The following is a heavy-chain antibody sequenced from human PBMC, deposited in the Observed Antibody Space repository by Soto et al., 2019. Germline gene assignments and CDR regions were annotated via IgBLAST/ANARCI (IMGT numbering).Heavy chain of an antibody. CDR3: ARHASRGYSSSWDFDE. CDR1: GGSVSRSSYY. CDR2: TYYSAGT. Sequence: PSENMSLTWNVSGGSVSRSSYYWGWIRQAPGKGLEWIVSTYYSAGTYYNPSLKSRITTSMDASKNQFSLTVTSVTAADTAIYYCARHASRGYSSSWDFDEWGKGT. D-gene: IGHD6-13*01. J-gene: IGHJ4*02. V-gene: IGHV4-39*01.